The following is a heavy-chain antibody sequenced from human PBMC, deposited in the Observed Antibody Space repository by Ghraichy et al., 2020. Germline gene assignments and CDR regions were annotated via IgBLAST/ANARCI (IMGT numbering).Heavy chain of an antibody. CDR2: IYWDDDK. CDR1: GFSLSTSGVG. D-gene: IGHD4-11*01. CDR3: AHTLVSNCFTGCQDYYFDY. Sequence: SGPTLVKPTQTLTLTCTFSGFSLSTSGVGVGWIRQPPGKALEWLALIYWDDDKRYSPSLKSRLTITKDTSKNQVVLTMTNMDPVDTATYYCAHTLVSNCFTGCQDYYFDYWGQGTLVTVSS. J-gene: IGHJ4*02. V-gene: IGHV2-5*02.